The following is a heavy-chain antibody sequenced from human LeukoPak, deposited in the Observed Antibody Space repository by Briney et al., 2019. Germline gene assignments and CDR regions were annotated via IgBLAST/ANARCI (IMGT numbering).Heavy chain of an antibody. J-gene: IGHJ4*02. V-gene: IGHV3-7*01. CDR1: GFTFSSYC. CDR2: ICQDGNGR. D-gene: IGHD5-24*01. Sequence: GGSLRLSCAASGFTFSSYCMGWVRQTPGKRLECVATICQDGNGRDFVDSVKGRFTISRDNAKNSLYLEMNSLRVDETAVYYCARGRGLHSEFDHWGKGTLVTVSS. CDR3: ARGRGLHSEFDH.